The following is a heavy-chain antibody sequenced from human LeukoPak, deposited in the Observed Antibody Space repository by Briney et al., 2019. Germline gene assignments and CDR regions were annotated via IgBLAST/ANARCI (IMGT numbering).Heavy chain of an antibody. CDR3: ARVEVPAALGAFDI. V-gene: IGHV4-4*07. J-gene: IGHJ3*02. Sequence: SETLSLTCAVSGGSMSYYYWSWIRQPAGKGLEWIGRIFATGSPNYNPSLSSRVTMSVDTSKNQFSLRLSSVTAADTAVYYCARVEVPAALGAFDIWGQGTLVTVSS. CDR1: GGSMSYYY. CDR2: IFATGSP. D-gene: IGHD2-2*01.